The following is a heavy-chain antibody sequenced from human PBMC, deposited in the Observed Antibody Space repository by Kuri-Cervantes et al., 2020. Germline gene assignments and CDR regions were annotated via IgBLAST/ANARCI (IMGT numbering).Heavy chain of an antibody. CDR1: GDGISTYY. V-gene: IGHV4-59*01. CDR2: IYYSGST. CDR3: ARDRRGGDNFDY. Sequence: SETLSLTCTVSGDGISTYYWSWIRQPPGKGLEWIGYIYYSGSTNYNPSLKSRVTISVDTSKNQFSLKLSSVTAADTALYYCARDRRGGDNFDYWGQGTLVTVSS. D-gene: IGHD2-21*02. J-gene: IGHJ4*02.